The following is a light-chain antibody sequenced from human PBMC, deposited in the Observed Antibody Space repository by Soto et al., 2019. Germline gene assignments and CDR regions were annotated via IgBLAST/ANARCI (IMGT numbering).Light chain of an antibody. CDR1: QSVSSY. V-gene: IGKV3-20*01. J-gene: IGKJ1*01. CDR3: QQYGSSPCT. CDR2: DAS. Sequence: EIVLTQSPATLSLSPGERATLSCRASQSVSSYLAWYQQKPGQAPRLLIYDASNRATGIPARFSGSGSGTDFTLTISRLEPEDFAVYYCQQYGSSPCTFGQGTKVDI.